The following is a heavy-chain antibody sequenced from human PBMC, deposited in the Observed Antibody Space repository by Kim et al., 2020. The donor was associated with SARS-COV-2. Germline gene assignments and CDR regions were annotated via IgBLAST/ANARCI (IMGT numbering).Heavy chain of an antibody. CDR1: GFTFSSYA. CDR3: VKGFMAVAGTPFDY. J-gene: IGHJ4*02. CDR2: ISSNGGST. D-gene: IGHD6-19*01. Sequence: GGSLRLSCSASGFTFSSYAMHWVRQAPGKGLEYVSAISSNGGSTYYADSVKGRFTISRDNSKNTLYLQMSSLRAEDTAVYYCVKGFMAVAGTPFDYWGQGTLVTVSS. V-gene: IGHV3-64D*06.